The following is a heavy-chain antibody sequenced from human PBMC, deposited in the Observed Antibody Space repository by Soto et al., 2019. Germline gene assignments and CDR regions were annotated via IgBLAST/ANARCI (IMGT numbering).Heavy chain of an antibody. CDR3: TKDREFTYYDLWSGYYAFDS. V-gene: IGHV3-23*01. D-gene: IGHD3-3*01. J-gene: IGHJ4*02. Sequence: EVHLLESGGGLVLPGVSLRLSCAGSAFTFSSYAMSWVRQAPGKGLEWVSAISSVGGSTYYADSVKGRFIISRDNSENTLYLQVNSLRAEDTAIYYCTKDREFTYYDLWSGYYAFDSWGQGTLVTVSS. CDR2: ISSVGGST. CDR1: AFTFSSYA.